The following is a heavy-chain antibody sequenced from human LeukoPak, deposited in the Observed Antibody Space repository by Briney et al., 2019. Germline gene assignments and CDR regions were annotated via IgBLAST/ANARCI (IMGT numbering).Heavy chain of an antibody. D-gene: IGHD3-9*01. CDR1: GYSFTDYW. V-gene: IGHV5-51*01. J-gene: IGHJ5*01. CDR2: IYPGDSDT. Sequence: AGESLKISCKGSGYSFTDYWIGWVRQMPGKGLEWMGIIYPGDSDTRYSPSFQGQVIMSADKSISTAYLEWSGLKASDTAMYYCARLSRPHILDTNWFDSWGQGSLVTISS. CDR3: ARLSRPHILDTNWFDS.